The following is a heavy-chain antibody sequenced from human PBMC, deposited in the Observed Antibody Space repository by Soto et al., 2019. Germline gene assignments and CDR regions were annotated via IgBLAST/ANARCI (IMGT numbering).Heavy chain of an antibody. Sequence: ASVKVSCKASGYTFTGYYVHWVREAPGQGLEWMGWINPETGGTSYAQKFQGRVTLSRDTSINTAYLELSSLRFDDAAVYFCARERFQVIPDRMDVSGQGPNFTVYS. CDR2: INPETGGT. CDR3: ARERFQVIPDRMDV. J-gene: IGHJ6*02. D-gene: IGHD2-2*01. V-gene: IGHV1-2*02. CDR1: GYTFTGYY.